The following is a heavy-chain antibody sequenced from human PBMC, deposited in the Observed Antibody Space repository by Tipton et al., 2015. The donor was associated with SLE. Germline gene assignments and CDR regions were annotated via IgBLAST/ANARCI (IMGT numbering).Heavy chain of an antibody. D-gene: IGHD1-26*01. CDR2: ISYSGNT. Sequence: TLSLTCTVSGGSISRSNYYWGWIRRPPGRGLEWIGTISYSGNTYYNPSLKSRLTISVDTSKNQFSLKLSSVTAADTAVYYCARDSVGGAFDFWGQGTLVTVSS. CDR1: GGSISRSNYY. V-gene: IGHV4-39*07. J-gene: IGHJ4*02. CDR3: ARDSVGGAFDF.